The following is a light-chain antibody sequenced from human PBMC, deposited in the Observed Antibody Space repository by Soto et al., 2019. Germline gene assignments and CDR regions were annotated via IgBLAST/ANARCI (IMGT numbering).Light chain of an antibody. V-gene: IGKV3-20*01. CDR1: QTVTGSY. J-gene: IGKJ2*01. CDR2: GAS. Sequence: EIVLTQSPGTLSLSPGERATLSCRASQTVTGSYLAWYQQKPGQAPRLLIYGASNRATGIPDRFSGSGSGTEFTLTISRLEPEDFAVYYCQQCGPSLKYTFGQGTKLEIK. CDR3: QQCGPSLKYT.